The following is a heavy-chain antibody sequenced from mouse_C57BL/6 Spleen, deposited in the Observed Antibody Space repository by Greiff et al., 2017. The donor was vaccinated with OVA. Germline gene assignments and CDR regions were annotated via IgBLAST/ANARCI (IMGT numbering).Heavy chain of an antibody. CDR3: AEGTYGGYYAMDY. V-gene: IGHV1-7*01. J-gene: IGHJ4*01. D-gene: IGHD1-1*01. CDR2: INPSSGYT. Sequence: QVQLQQSGAELAKPGASVKLSCKASGYTFTSYWMHWVKQRPGQGLEWIGYINPSSGYTKYNQKFKDKATLTADKSSSTAYMQLSSLTYEDSAVYYCAEGTYGGYYAMDYWGQGTSVTVSS. CDR1: GYTFTSYW.